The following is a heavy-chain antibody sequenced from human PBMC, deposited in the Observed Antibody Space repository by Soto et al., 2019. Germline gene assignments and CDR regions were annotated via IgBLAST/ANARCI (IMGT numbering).Heavy chain of an antibody. Sequence: GGSLRLSCAASGFTFSSYWMSWVRQAPGKGLEWVANIKQDGSEKYYVDSVKGRSTISRDNAKNSLYLQMNSLRAEDTAVYYCARDAPPPVDTAMVSPYYYYYGMDVWGQGTTVTVSS. CDR3: ARDAPPPVDTAMVSPYYYYYGMDV. CDR1: GFTFSSYW. J-gene: IGHJ6*02. V-gene: IGHV3-7*01. CDR2: IKQDGSEK. D-gene: IGHD5-18*01.